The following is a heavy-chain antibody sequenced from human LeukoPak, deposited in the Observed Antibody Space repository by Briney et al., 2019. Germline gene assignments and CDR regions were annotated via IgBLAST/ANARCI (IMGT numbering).Heavy chain of an antibody. V-gene: IGHV4-59*08. CDR3: ARSPSRDGYNNLILFEN. CDR2: IYYSGST. CDR1: GGSISNYY. J-gene: IGHJ4*02. Sequence: PSETLSLTCTVSGGSISNYYWRWIRQPPGKGLEWIGYIYYSGSTDYNPSLKSRVTISVDTSENHFSLMLTFVTAADTAVYYCARSPSRDGYNNLILFENWGQGTLVTVSS. D-gene: IGHD5-24*01.